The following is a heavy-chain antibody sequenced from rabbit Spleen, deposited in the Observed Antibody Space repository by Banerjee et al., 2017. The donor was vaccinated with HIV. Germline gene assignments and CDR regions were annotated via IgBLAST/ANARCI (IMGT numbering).Heavy chain of an antibody. Sequence: QEQLVESGGGLVKPEGSLKLSCTASGFSFSNKAVMCWVRQAPGKGLEWISCIYTGNYKSYYASWAKGRFTISKTSSTTVTLQMTSLTVADTATYFCARDLPDVIGWNFGWWGPGTLVTVS. J-gene: IGHJ6*01. CDR2: IYTGNYKS. D-gene: IGHD4-1*01. V-gene: IGHV1S45*01. CDR3: ARDLPDVIGWNFGW. CDR1: GFSFSNKAV.